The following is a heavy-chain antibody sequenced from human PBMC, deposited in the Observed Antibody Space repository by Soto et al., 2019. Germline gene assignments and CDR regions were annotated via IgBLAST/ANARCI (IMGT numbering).Heavy chain of an antibody. CDR2: ISNSGYTI. CDR3: ARDSGSPPDYYMDV. V-gene: IGHV3-11*01. Sequence: QVQLVESGGGLVKPGESLRLSCAASGFTFIDYYMSWIRQAPGKGLEWVSYISNSGYTIHYTDSVKGRFTISRDNARNSLHMEMNSLRAEDTAVYYCARDSGSPPDYYMDVWGRGTTVTVSS. J-gene: IGHJ6*03. D-gene: IGHD1-26*01. CDR1: GFTFIDYY.